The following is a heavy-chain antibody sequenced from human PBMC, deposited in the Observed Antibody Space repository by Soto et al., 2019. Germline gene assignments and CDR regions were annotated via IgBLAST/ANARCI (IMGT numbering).Heavy chain of an antibody. CDR2: IYYTGSS. D-gene: IGHD5-18*01. CDR3: ASGRIQLWYPFDY. Sequence: SETLSLTCAVSGGSISSSNYYWSWIRQPPGKGLEWIGFIYYTGSSSYNPSLKSRVTMSLDKSNNQFSLKLTSVTAADTAVYYCASGRIQLWYPFDYWGQGTLVTVSS. V-gene: IGHV4-61*05. J-gene: IGHJ4*02. CDR1: GGSISSSNYY.